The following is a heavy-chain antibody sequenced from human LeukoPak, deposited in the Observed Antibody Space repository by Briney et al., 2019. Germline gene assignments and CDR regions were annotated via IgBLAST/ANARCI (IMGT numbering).Heavy chain of an antibody. J-gene: IGHJ4*02. CDR2: ISYDGSNK. D-gene: IGHD3-22*01. Sequence: GGSLRLSCAASGFIFSSYAMHWVRQAPGKGLEWVAVISYDGSNKYYADSVKGRFTISRDNSKNTLYLQMNSLRAEDTAVYYCARDRKRVGGYYDSSGYYAFDYWGQGTLVTVSS. CDR1: GFIFSSYA. CDR3: ARDRKRVGGYYDSSGYYAFDY. V-gene: IGHV3-30*04.